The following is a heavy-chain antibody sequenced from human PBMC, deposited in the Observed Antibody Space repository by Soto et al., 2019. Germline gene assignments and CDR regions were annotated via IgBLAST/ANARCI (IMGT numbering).Heavy chain of an antibody. V-gene: IGHV4-59*01. CDR3: ARERWLYGMDA. CDR1: GGSIGDSY. J-gene: IGHJ6*02. Sequence: SETLSLTCTVSGGSIGDSYWTWIRQPPGKGLEWIGYIYYSGHTSYIPSLKGRVTISLDMSKNQFSLKLDSVTAADTAVYFCARERWLYGMDAWGQGTTVTVSS. D-gene: IGHD2-21*01. CDR2: IYYSGHT.